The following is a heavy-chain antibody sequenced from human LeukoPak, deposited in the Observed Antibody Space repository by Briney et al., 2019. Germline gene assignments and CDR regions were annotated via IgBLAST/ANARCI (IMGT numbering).Heavy chain of an antibody. J-gene: IGHJ4*02. CDR2: ISFDGSNR. V-gene: IGHV3-30*18. Sequence: PGGSLRLSCATSGFTFSNYGMHWVHQAPGKGLEWVAVISFDGSNRYYADSVKGRFTISRDNSKNTLSLQMNSLRAEDTAVYYCAKDVGYLWGSYRPDYWGQGTLVTVSS. CDR1: GFTFSNYG. CDR3: AKDVGYLWGSYRPDY. D-gene: IGHD3-16*02.